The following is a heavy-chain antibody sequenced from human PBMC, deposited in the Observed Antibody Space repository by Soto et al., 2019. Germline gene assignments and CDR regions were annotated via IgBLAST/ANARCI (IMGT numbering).Heavy chain of an antibody. CDR1: GFTFDDYT. CDR3: AKDMADYYGMDV. J-gene: IGHJ6*02. Sequence: GGSLRLSCAASGFTFDDYTMHWVHQAPGKGLEWVSLISWDGGSTYYADSVKGRFTISRDNSKNSLYLQMNSLRTEDTALYYCAKDMADYYGMDVWGQGTTVTVSS. CDR2: ISWDGGST. V-gene: IGHV3-43*01.